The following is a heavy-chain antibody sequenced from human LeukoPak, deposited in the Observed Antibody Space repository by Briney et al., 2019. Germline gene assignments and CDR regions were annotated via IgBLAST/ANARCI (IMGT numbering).Heavy chain of an antibody. D-gene: IGHD6-19*01. Sequence: SETLSLTCTVSGGSISNYYWSWIRQPPGKGLEWIGYIYYSGSTNYNPSLKSRGTMSVDTSKNQFSLKLSSVTAADTAVYYCARNAAVATSRSWFDPWGQGTLVTVSS. CDR3: ARNAAVATSRSWFDP. CDR2: IYYSGST. J-gene: IGHJ5*02. V-gene: IGHV4-59*08. CDR1: GGSISNYY.